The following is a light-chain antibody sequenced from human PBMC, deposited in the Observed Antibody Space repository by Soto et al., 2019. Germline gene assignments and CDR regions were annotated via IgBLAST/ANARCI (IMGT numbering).Light chain of an antibody. CDR1: QSVSRNT. CDR3: QYYGTSPGT. Sequence: EVVLTQSPGTLSLSPGERVTLSCRTSQSVSRNTLAWYQQKPGQAPRLLIYGASSRTSGTPDRVSGSGTGTDFTLTISGLEPEDFAVYYCQYYGTSPGTFGQGTKVEIK. CDR2: GAS. V-gene: IGKV3-20*01. J-gene: IGKJ1*01.